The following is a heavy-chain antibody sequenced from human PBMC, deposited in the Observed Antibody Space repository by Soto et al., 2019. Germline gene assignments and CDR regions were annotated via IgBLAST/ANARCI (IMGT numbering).Heavy chain of an antibody. J-gene: IGHJ3*02. CDR3: ARRTYYYDSSGYCDAFDI. Sequence: PGESLKISCKGSGYSFTSYWIGWARQIPGKGLEWMGIIYPGDSDTRYSPSFQGQVTISADKSISTAYLQWSSLKASDTAMYYCARRTYYYDSSGYCDAFDIWGQGTMVTV. CDR1: GYSFTSYW. D-gene: IGHD3-22*01. V-gene: IGHV5-51*01. CDR2: IYPGDSDT.